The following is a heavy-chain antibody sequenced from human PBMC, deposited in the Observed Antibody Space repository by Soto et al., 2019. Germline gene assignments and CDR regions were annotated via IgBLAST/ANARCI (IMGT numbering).Heavy chain of an antibody. CDR2: IYYSGST. J-gene: IGHJ3*02. V-gene: IGHV4-59*01. CDR1: GGSISSYY. D-gene: IGHD4-17*01. CDR3: ARDFPGVGDYGDPTGDFDI. Sequence: PSETLSLTCTVSGGSISSYYWSWIRQPPGKGLEWIGYIYYSGSTNYNPSLKSRVTISVDTSKNQFSLKLSSVTAADTAVYYCARDFPGVGDYGDPTGDFDIWGQGTMVTVSS.